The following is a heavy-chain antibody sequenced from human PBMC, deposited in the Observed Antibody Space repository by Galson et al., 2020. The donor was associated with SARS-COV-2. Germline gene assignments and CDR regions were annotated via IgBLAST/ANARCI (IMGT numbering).Heavy chain of an antibody. V-gene: IGHV1-46*03. J-gene: IGHJ6*02. CDR1: GYTFTSYY. CDR3: ARDPGYGFGESLFGSHYYYGMDG. D-gene: IGHD3-10*01. CDR2: INPSGGST. Sequence: ASVKVSCKASGYTFTSYYMHWVRQAPGQGLEWMGIINPSGGSTSYAQKFQGRVTMTRDTSTSTVYMELSSLRSEDTAVYDCARDPGYGFGESLFGSHYYYGMDGRGQGTTVTVSS.